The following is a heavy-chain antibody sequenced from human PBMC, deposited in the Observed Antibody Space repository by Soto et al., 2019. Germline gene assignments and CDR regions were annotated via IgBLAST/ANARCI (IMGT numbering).Heavy chain of an antibody. CDR1: GDSISTVDYF. CDR2: IYKSTTT. Sequence: SETLSLTCSVSGDSISTVDYFWAWIRQPPGQALEYIGYIYKSTTTYYNPSFESRVAISLDTSKSQFSLTVTSVTAADTAVYFCARGRYCLTGRCFPNWFDSWGQGTLATVSS. CDR3: ARGRYCLTGRCFPNWFDS. D-gene: IGHD2-15*01. J-gene: IGHJ5*01. V-gene: IGHV4-30-4*01.